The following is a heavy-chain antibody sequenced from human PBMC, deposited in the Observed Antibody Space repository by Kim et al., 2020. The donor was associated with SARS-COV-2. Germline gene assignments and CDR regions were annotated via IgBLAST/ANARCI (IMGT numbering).Heavy chain of an antibody. CDR2: ITPTGSQT. Sequence: GGSLRLSCAASGFTFSDYHMFWIRQAPGKRLEWVSFITPTGSQTILADSVKGRFTIARDNAKTSLFLQMNSLRAEDTALYYCAKEIATHSGGAIDMWGQGTMVTVSS. J-gene: IGHJ3*02. D-gene: IGHD6-6*01. CDR1: GFTFSDYH. CDR3: AKEIATHSGGAIDM. V-gene: IGHV3-11*03.